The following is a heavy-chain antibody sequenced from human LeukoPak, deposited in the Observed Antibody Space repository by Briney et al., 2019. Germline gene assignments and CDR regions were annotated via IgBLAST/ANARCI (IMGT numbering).Heavy chain of an antibody. Sequence: GGTLRLSCAASGLTFSSYAMSWVRQAPGKGLEGVSAISGSGGSTYYADSVKGRFTSSRDNSKNTLYLQMNSLRAEDTAVYYCAKDRGGSYEAGDYWGQGTLVTVSS. CDR2: ISGSGGST. V-gene: IGHV3-23*01. CDR3: AKDRGGSYEAGDY. J-gene: IGHJ4*02. CDR1: GLTFSSYA. D-gene: IGHD1-26*01.